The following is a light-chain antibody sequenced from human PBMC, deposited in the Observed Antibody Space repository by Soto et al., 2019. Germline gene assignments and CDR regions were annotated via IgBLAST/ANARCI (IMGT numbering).Light chain of an antibody. CDR3: QQYNNWPPWT. CDR1: QSVSSN. Sequence: EIVMTQSPATLSVSPGERATLSCRASQSVSSNLAWYQQKPGQAPSLLIYGASTRATGIPARFSGSGSGTESTLTISSLQSEDFAVYSCQQYNNWPPWTFGQGTKVEIK. CDR2: GAS. V-gene: IGKV3-15*01. J-gene: IGKJ1*01.